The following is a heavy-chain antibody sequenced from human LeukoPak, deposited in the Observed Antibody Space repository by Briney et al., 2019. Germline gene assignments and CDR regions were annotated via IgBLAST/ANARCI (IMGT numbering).Heavy chain of an antibody. D-gene: IGHD1-26*01. CDR2: ISYDGST. Sequence: SETLSLTCTVSGGSISSGDSYWSWIRQPPGKGLEWIGYISYDGSTYYNPSLKSRVSLSVDTSKNQFSLKLNSVTAADTAVYYCARIIVGATMDYRGQGTLVTVSS. CDR3: ARIIVGATMDY. J-gene: IGHJ4*02. CDR1: GGSISSGDSY. V-gene: IGHV4-30-4*01.